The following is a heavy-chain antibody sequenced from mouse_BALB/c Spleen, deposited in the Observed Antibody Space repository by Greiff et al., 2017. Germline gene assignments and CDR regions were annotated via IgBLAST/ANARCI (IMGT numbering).Heavy chain of an antibody. V-gene: IGHV14-3*02. J-gene: IGHJ4*01. D-gene: IGHD2-4*01. CDR3: ARSGDYDDYYAMDY. CDR1: GFNIKDTY. CDR2: IDPANGNT. Sequence: VQLQQSGAELVKPGASVKLSCTASGFNIKDTYMHWVKQRPEQGLEWIGRIDPANGNTKYDPKFQGKATITADTSSNTAYLQLSSLTSEDTAVYYCARSGDYDDYYAMDYWGQGTSVTVSS.